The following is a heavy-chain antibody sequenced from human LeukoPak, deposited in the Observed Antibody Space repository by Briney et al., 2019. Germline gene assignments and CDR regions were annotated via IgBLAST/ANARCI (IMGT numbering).Heavy chain of an antibody. CDR1: GFTFSSYE. D-gene: IGHD6-13*01. J-gene: IGHJ2*01. CDR2: ISSSGSTI. CDR3: AKVPVRSGISAVVGYFDL. Sequence: PGGSLRLSCAASGFTFSSYEMNWVRQAPGKGLEWVSYISSSGSTIYYADSVKGRFTISRDNAKNSLYLQMNSLGAEDTAVYYCAKVPVRSGISAVVGYFDLWGRGTLVTVSS. V-gene: IGHV3-48*03.